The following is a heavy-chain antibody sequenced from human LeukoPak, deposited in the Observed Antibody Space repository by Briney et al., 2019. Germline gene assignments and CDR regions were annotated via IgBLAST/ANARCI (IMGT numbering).Heavy chain of an antibody. CDR3: AELGITMIGGV. Sequence: GGSLRLSCAASGFTFSNYALSWVRQAPGKGLEWVSAISGSGGSTYYAGSVKGRFTISRDHAKHSLYLQMNSLRAEDTAVYYCAELGITMIGGVWGKGTTVTISS. CDR1: GFTFSNYA. D-gene: IGHD3-10*01. CDR2: ISGSGGST. V-gene: IGHV3-23*01. J-gene: IGHJ6*04.